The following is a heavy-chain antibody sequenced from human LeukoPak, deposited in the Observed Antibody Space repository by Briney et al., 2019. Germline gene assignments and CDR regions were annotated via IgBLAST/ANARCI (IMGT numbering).Heavy chain of an antibody. CDR3: ARDGGDSGEFDY. Sequence: GGSLRLSCAASGFIVNTNYMSWVRQAPGRGLEWVSFIYADGNTYYADSVKGRFTISRDISKNAVFLQMNSLRAEDTAVYYCARDGGDSGEFDYWGQGTLVIVSS. CDR2: IYADGNT. V-gene: IGHV3-53*01. J-gene: IGHJ4*02. CDR1: GFIVNTNY. D-gene: IGHD3-10*01.